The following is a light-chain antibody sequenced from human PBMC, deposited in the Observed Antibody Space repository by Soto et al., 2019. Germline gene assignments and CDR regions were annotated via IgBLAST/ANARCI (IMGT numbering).Light chain of an antibody. CDR2: KAS. CDR3: QQYNSYSRT. Sequence: DIQTTQSPSTLSASVGDRVTITCRASQSISSWLAWYQQKPGKAPKLLIYKASSLESGVPSRFSGSGSGTEFTLTISSLQPDDCATYYCQQYNSYSRTFGQGTKVEIK. J-gene: IGKJ1*01. CDR1: QSISSW. V-gene: IGKV1-5*03.